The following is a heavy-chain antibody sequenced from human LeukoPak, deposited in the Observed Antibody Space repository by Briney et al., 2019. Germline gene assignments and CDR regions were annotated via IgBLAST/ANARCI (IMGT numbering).Heavy chain of an antibody. D-gene: IGHD2-2*01. Sequence: PGGSLRLSCAASGFTFSSYAMSWVRQAPGKGLEWVSAISGSGGSTYYADSVKGRFTISRDNSKSTLYLQMYSLRAEDTAVYYCAKDPLRDIVVVPAVVPPMRFDPWGQGTLVTVSS. CDR3: AKDPLRDIVVVPAVVPPMRFDP. CDR2: ISGSGGST. J-gene: IGHJ5*02. V-gene: IGHV3-23*01. CDR1: GFTFSSYA.